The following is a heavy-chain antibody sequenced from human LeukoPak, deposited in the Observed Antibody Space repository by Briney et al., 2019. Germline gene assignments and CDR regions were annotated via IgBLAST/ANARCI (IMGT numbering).Heavy chain of an antibody. CDR1: GYTFTGYY. V-gene: IGHV1-2*02. D-gene: IGHD1-26*01. CDR3: AREGATRYYYYMDV. CDR2: INPNSGGT. J-gene: IGHJ6*03. Sequence: ASVKVSCKASGYTFTGYYMHWMRQAPGQGLEWMGWINPNSGGTNYAQKFQGRVTMTRDTSISTAYMELSRLRSDDTAVYYCAREGATRYYYYMDVWGKGTTVTVSS.